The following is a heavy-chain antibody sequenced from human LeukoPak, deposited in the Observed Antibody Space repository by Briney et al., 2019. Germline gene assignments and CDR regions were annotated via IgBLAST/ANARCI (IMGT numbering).Heavy chain of an antibody. CDR3: AREIVLRYFERRGWFDP. CDR1: GFTFSTYA. V-gene: IGHV3-23*01. D-gene: IGHD3-9*01. CDR2: ISDTGGST. Sequence: GGSLRLSCAASGFTFSTYAMNWVRHAPGKGLEWVSAISDTGGSTYYADSVKGRFTISRDNSKNTLYLQMNSLRAEDTAVYYCAREIVLRYFERRGWFDPWGQGTLVTVSS. J-gene: IGHJ5*02.